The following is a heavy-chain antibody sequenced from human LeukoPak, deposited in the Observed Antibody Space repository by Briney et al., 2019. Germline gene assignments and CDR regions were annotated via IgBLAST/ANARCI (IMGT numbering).Heavy chain of an antibody. CDR2: ISGSGGST. CDR3: AKDLHILTGYYTKVGCYFDY. D-gene: IGHD3-9*01. Sequence: PGGSLRLSCAASGFTFSSYAMSWVRQAPGKGLEWVSAISGSGGSTYYADSVKGRFTISRDNSKNTLYLQMNSLRAEDTAVYYCAKDLHILTGYYTKVGCYFDYWGQGTLVTVSS. CDR1: GFTFSSYA. V-gene: IGHV3-23*01. J-gene: IGHJ4*02.